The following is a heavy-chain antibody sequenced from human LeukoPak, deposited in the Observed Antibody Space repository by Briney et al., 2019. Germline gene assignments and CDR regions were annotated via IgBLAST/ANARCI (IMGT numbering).Heavy chain of an antibody. V-gene: IGHV3-48*03. J-gene: IGHJ4*02. Sequence: GGSLRLSCAASGFTSSSYEMNWVRQAPGKGLEWVSYISCSGSTIYYADSVKGRFTISRDNAKNSLYLQMNSLRAEDTAVYYCARAEYSSGWYDYWGQGTLVTVSS. CDR3: ARAEYSSGWYDY. CDR1: GFTSSSYE. CDR2: ISCSGSTI. D-gene: IGHD6-19*01.